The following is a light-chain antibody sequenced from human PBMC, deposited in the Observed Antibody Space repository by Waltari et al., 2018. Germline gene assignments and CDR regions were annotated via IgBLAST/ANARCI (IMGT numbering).Light chain of an antibody. CDR3: QDYTWYWT. CDR2: KAS. CDR1: QTISK. J-gene: IGKJ1*01. V-gene: IGKV1-5*03. Sequence: DAQMTQSPSSLSASVGDRVTITCRDSQTISKLAWYQQKPWKAPKLLIYKASNLESGVPARFSGSGSGTEFTLTISSLQPDDFATYHCQDYTWYWTFGQGTKVDI.